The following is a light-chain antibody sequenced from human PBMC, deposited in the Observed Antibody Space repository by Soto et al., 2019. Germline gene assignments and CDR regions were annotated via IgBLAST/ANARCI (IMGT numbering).Light chain of an antibody. Sequence: WPQSQGPLPLPPGEEATPSGRAGQSISNDYLAWYQQKVGQAPRLLLYGTSSRATDIPDRFSGSGSGTVFTLTISRLEPEDFAVYYCQHYGNSPPFTFGPGTKVDVK. CDR3: QHYGNSPPFT. CDR2: GTS. J-gene: IGKJ3*01. CDR1: QSISNDY. V-gene: IGKV3-20*01.